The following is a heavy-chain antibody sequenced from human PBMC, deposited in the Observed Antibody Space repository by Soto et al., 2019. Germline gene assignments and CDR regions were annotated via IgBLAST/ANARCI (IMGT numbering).Heavy chain of an antibody. Sequence: QVQLVQSGAEVQKPGSSVKVSCKASGGTFSSYAISWVRQAPGQGLEWMGGIIPIFGTANYAQKLQGRVTITADESTSTAYMELRSLRSEDTAVYYCARSSGYNWNSGRFDYWGQGTLVTGSS. V-gene: IGHV1-69*01. CDR3: ARSSGYNWNSGRFDY. CDR1: GGTFSSYA. J-gene: IGHJ4*02. D-gene: IGHD1-7*01. CDR2: IIPIFGTA.